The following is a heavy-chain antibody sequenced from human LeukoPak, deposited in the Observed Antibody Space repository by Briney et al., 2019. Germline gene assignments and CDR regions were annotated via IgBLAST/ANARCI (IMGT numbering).Heavy chain of an antibody. V-gene: IGHV4-30-2*01. CDR2: IYHSGST. D-gene: IGHD5-12*01. J-gene: IGHJ4*02. CDR1: GGSISSGDYS. CDR3: AREIAPWEKLPDEDIVATPISYFDY. Sequence: SQTLSLTCAVSGGSISSGDYSWSWIRQPPGKGLEWIGYIYHSGSTDYNPSLKSRVTISVDRSKNQFSLKLSSVTAADTAVYYCAREIAPWEKLPDEDIVATPISYFDYWGQGTLVTVSS.